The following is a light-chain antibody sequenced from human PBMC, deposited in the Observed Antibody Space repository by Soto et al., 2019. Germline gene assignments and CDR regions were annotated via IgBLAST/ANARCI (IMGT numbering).Light chain of an antibody. J-gene: IGLJ2*01. CDR1: SSDVGSYNY. Sequence: QSALTQPASMSGSLGQSITISCTGTSSDVGSYNYVSWYQHPPGKALKVLIYDVNHRPSGVSNRFSGSKSGSTASLTISGLQAEDEADYFCCSYTSSSAVIFGGGTKVTVL. CDR3: CSYTSSSAVI. CDR2: DVN. V-gene: IGLV2-14*03.